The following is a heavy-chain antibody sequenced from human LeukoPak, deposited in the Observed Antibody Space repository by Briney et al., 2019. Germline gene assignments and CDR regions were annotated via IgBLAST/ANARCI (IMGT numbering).Heavy chain of an antibody. CDR1: GFTFSGYN. V-gene: IGHV3-21*01. CDR3: ARDAVVVVAASGPGYYFDY. Sequence: GGSLRLSCAASGFTFSGYNMNWVRQAPGKGLEWVSSISSSSSYIYYADSVKGRFTNSRDNAKNSLYLQMNSLRAEDTAVYYCARDAVVVVAASGPGYYFDYWGQGTLVTVSS. J-gene: IGHJ4*02. CDR2: ISSSSSYI. D-gene: IGHD2-15*01.